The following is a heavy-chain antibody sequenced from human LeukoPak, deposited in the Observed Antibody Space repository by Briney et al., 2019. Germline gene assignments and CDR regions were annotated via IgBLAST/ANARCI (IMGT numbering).Heavy chain of an antibody. CDR1: GDSISSSSSY. D-gene: IGHD6-13*01. V-gene: IGHV4-39*01. Sequence: SETLSLTCTVSGDSISSSSSYWGWIRQPPGEGLEWIGSIYYSGRTYYNPSLKSRVTISVDTSKNQFSLKLSSVTAADTAVYYCARLVGSSWYHEVLFGRDYWGQGTLVTVSS. J-gene: IGHJ4*02. CDR3: ARLVGSSWYHEVLFGRDY. CDR2: IYYSGRT.